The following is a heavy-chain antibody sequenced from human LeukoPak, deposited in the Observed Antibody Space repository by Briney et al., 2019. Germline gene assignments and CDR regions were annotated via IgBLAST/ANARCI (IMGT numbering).Heavy chain of an antibody. CDR2: IYSGGST. D-gene: IGHD3-9*01. CDR3: ASDIDFNWYYF. Sequence: SETLSLTCTVSAGSIRSYYWGWIRQPPGKGLEWIGNIYSGGSTYYNPSLESRVTISVDTSKNQFSLRLSSVTAADTAVYYCASDIDFNWYYFWGQGTLVTVSS. V-gene: IGHV4-39*01. CDR1: AGSIRSYY. J-gene: IGHJ5*01.